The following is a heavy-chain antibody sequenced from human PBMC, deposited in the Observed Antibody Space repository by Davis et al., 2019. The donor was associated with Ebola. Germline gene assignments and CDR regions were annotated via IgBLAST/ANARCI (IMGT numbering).Heavy chain of an antibody. CDR2: IYYSGST. CDR1: GVSISSYY. CDR3: ARAEFLEWSELDY. V-gene: IGHV4-59*01. Sequence: SETLSLTCSVSGVSISSYYWSWIRQPPGKGLEWIGYIYYSGSTNYNPSLKSRVTISVDTSKNQFSLTLSSVTAADTAVYYCARAEFLEWSELDYWGQGTLVTVSS. D-gene: IGHD3-3*01. J-gene: IGHJ4*02.